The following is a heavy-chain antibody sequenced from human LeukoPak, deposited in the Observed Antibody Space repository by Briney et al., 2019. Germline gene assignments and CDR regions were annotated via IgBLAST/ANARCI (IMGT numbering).Heavy chain of an antibody. CDR2: INPHSGGT. CDR1: GYTFTCYY. J-gene: IGHJ4*02. D-gene: IGHD2-15*01. CDR3: ARVQCSGGSCYSGY. Sequence: ASVKVACKASGYTFTCYYMHWVRQAPGQGLEWMGRINPHSGGTNYAQKLQGRVTMTRDTSISTAYMELSRLRSDDTAVYYCARVQCSGGSCYSGYWGQGTLVTVSS. V-gene: IGHV1-2*06.